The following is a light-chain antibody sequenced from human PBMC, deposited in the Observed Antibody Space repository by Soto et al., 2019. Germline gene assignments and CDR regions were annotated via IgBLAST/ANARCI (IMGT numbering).Light chain of an antibody. CDR1: QSVSSSY. CDR3: QQYGSSPYT. Sequence: EIVLTQSPGTLSLSPGERATLSCRASQSVSSSYLAWYQQKPGQAPRLLIYGASSNATGIPDRFSGSGSGTDFTLTISRLEPEDFAVYYCQQYGSSPYTFGQGTKLEIK. J-gene: IGKJ2*01. CDR2: GAS. V-gene: IGKV3-20*01.